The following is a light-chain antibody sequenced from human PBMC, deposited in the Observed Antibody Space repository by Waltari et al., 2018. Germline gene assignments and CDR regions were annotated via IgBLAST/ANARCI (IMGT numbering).Light chain of an antibody. CDR2: ATS. J-gene: IGKJ4*01. CDR3: QQSRTAPLT. Sequence: DIQMTQSPSSLSASVGDRVTNTCRASQSVTTYLNWYQQKPGKAPNLLISATSILQSGVPSRFSGSGSGTDFTLTISSLQPEDFATYYCQQSRTAPLTFGGGTKVEIK. CDR1: QSVTTY. V-gene: IGKV1-39*01.